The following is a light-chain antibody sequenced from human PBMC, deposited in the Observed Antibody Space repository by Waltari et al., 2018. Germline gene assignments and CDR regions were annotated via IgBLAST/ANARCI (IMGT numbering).Light chain of an antibody. Sequence: SCRASQSVCTFLVWYQQKPGQAPRLLIQGASTRATGTPDRFSGSGSGTDFSLTISRLEPEDFAMYYCQHYVRLPVTFGQGTKVEI. CDR2: GAS. CDR3: QHYVRLPVT. CDR1: QSVCTF. J-gene: IGKJ1*01. V-gene: IGKV3-20*01.